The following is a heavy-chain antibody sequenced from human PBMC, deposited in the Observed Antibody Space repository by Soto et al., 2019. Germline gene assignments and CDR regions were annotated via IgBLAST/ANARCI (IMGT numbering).Heavy chain of an antibody. D-gene: IGHD6-6*01. V-gene: IGHV3-30*04. CDR2: ITRDGYNK. CDR3: TKSSGGSSSVGMDY. J-gene: IGHJ4*02. CDR1: GFIFKNYA. Sequence: VGSLRLSCAVSGFIFKNYALNWVRQAPGKGLEWVASITRDGYNKYYADSVKGRFTISRDNSENTLSLQMTALRVEDSSVYYCTKSSGGSSSVGMDYWGPGTLVTV.